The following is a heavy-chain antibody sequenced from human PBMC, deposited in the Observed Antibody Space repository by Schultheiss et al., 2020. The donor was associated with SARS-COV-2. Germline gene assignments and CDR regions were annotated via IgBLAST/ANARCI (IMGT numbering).Heavy chain of an antibody. D-gene: IGHD5-24*01. CDR2: IYYSGST. V-gene: IGHV4-61*05. CDR1: GGSISSGGYY. J-gene: IGHJ4*02. Sequence: SQTLSLTCTVSGGSISSGGYYWGWIRQPPGKGLEWIGYIYYSGSTNYNPSLKSRVTISVDTSKNQFSLKLSSVTAADTAVYYCARRPVDGYNPYYFDYWGQGTLVTVSS. CDR3: ARRPVDGYNPYYFDY.